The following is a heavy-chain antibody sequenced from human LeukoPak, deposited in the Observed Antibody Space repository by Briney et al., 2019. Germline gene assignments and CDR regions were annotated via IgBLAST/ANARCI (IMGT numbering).Heavy chain of an antibody. CDR3: ARVDSAYGDYGSLDY. J-gene: IGHJ4*02. CDR2: ISFDGSNK. Sequence: GGSLRLSCEASGFTFSSYAMHWVRQAPGKGLEWVAVISFDGSNKNYADSVKGRFTISRDNSKNTLYLLMNSLRAEDTAVYYCARVDSAYGDYGSLDYWGQGTLVTVSS. D-gene: IGHD4-17*01. CDR1: GFTFSSYA. V-gene: IGHV3-30-3*01.